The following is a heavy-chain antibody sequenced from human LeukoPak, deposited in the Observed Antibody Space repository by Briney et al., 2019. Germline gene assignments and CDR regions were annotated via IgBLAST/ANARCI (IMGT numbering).Heavy chain of an antibody. CDR3: AKDRRALYSIAAAGTFDY. Sequence: GGFLRLSCAASGFTFSSYGMHWVRQAPGKGLEWVAVISYDGSNKYYADSVKGRFTISRDNSKNTLYLQMNSLRAEDTAVYYCAKDRRALYSIAAAGTFDYWGQGTLVTVSS. V-gene: IGHV3-30*18. J-gene: IGHJ4*02. CDR2: ISYDGSNK. CDR1: GFTFSSYG. D-gene: IGHD6-13*01.